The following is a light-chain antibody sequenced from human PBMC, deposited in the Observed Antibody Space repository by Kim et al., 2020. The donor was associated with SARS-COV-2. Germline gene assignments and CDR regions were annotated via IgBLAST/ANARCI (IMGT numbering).Light chain of an antibody. J-gene: IGLJ3*02. CDR2: AKS. V-gene: IGLV3-19*01. Sequence: ALGQTVRITCQGDSLRHYYATWYQQKPGQAPVIIFYAKSRRPSGIPDRFSGSSSGNTASLAITGAQAEDEADYYCNSRDSSGNRWVFGGGTQLTVL. CDR3: NSRDSSGNRWV. CDR1: SLRHYY.